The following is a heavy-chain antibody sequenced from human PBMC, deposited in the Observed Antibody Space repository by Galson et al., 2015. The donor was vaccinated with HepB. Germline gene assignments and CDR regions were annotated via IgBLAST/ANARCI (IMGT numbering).Heavy chain of an antibody. Sequence: SLRLSCAASGFIFSNYGMHWVRQAPGKGLVWVSRIKSDESTTSYADSVKGRFTISRDNAKNTLYLQMDSLRAEDTAVYYCARFGAADATASDYWGRGTLVTVSS. CDR2: IKSDESTT. D-gene: IGHD6-13*01. V-gene: IGHV3-74*01. CDR3: ARFGAADATASDY. CDR1: GFIFSNYG. J-gene: IGHJ4*02.